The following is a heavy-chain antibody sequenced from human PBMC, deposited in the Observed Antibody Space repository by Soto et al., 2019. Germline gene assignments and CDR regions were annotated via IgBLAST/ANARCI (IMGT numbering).Heavy chain of an antibody. Sequence: SETLSLTCTVSGGSIISGYWSWIRQPPGKGLEWIGYISYSGNTNYNPSLKSRVTMSVDTPKNQLSLRLSSVTTADTAVYYCAGLRGYAGSPIDYWGQGTLVTVSS. V-gene: IGHV4-59*01. CDR3: AGLRGYAGSPIDY. CDR2: ISYSGNT. CDR1: GGSIISGY. D-gene: IGHD2-15*01. J-gene: IGHJ4*02.